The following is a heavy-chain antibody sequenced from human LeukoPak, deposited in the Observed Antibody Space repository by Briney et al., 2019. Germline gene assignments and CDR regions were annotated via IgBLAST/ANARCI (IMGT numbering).Heavy chain of an antibody. J-gene: IGHJ6*02. Sequence: PGGSLRLSCTASGFPFSSYAMLWVRQAPGKGLEYVSGISSNGDSTYYAHSVKGRFTISRDNSKNTLYLQMGSLRAEDMAVFYCARDSSITNYYYGMDVWGQGTTVTVSS. CDR2: ISSNGDST. D-gene: IGHD2-2*01. V-gene: IGHV3-64*01. CDR3: ARDSSITNYYYGMDV. CDR1: GFPFSSYA.